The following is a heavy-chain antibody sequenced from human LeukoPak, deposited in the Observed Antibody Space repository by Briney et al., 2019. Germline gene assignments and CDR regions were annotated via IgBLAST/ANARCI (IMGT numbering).Heavy chain of an antibody. CDR3: ARDNPIQYGMDV. Sequence: PSETLSLTCTVSGGSISSGSYHWSWIRQPAGKGLEWIGRIYTSGSTNYNPSLKSRVTISVDTSKNQFSLKLSSVTAADTAVYYCARDNPIQYGMDVWGQGTTVTVSS. CDR2: IYTSGST. J-gene: IGHJ6*02. CDR1: GGSISSGSYH. V-gene: IGHV4-61*02. D-gene: IGHD1-14*01.